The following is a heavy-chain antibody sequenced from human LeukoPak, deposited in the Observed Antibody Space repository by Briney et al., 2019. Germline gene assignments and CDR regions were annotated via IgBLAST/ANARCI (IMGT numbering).Heavy chain of an antibody. CDR2: ISSSSSTI. Sequence: GGSLRLSCAASGFTFSSYGMNWVRQAPGKGLEWVSYISSSSSTIYYADSVKGRFTISRDNAKNSLYLQMNSLRAEDTAVYYCARMVGWGARRYYYYMDVWGKGTTVTISS. CDR3: ARMVGWGARRYYYYMDV. CDR1: GFTFSSYG. V-gene: IGHV3-48*01. J-gene: IGHJ6*03. D-gene: IGHD1-26*01.